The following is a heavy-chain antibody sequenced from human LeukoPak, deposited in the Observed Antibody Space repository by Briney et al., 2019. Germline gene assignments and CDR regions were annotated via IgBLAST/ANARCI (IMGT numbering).Heavy chain of an antibody. CDR2: ISSSSSTI. Sequence: GGSLRLSCAASGFTFDDYAMHWVRQAPGKGLEWVSYISSSSSTIYYADSVKGRFTISRDNAKNSLYLQMNSLRAEDTAVYYCARGGYSYAPDYWGQGTLVTVSS. V-gene: IGHV3-48*04. CDR3: ARGGYSYAPDY. D-gene: IGHD5-18*01. J-gene: IGHJ4*02. CDR1: GFTFDDYA.